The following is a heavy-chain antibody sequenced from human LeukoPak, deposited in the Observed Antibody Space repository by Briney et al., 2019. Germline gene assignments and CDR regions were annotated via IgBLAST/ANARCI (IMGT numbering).Heavy chain of an antibody. D-gene: IGHD6-13*01. CDR3: AKGPRQQLVTRFDN. CDR1: GFTFSTHA. J-gene: IGHJ4*02. V-gene: IGHV3-23*01. Sequence: GGSLRLSCAASGFTFSTHAMSWVRQALGKGLEWVSDISASGGSTYYADSVKGRFTVSRDNSKNTLYLQMSSLRADDTAVYYCAKGPRQQLVTRFDNWGQGTLVTVSS. CDR2: ISASGGST.